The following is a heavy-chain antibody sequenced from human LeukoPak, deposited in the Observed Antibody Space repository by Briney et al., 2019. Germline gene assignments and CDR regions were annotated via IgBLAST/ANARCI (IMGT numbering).Heavy chain of an antibody. CDR2: INHSGST. V-gene: IGHV4-38-2*02. J-gene: IGHJ4*02. CDR3: AGGGADSGYDPLLDY. CDR1: GYSISSGYY. Sequence: SETLSLTCTVSGYSISSGYYWGWIRQPPGKGLEWIGSINHSGSTYYNPSLKSRVTISVDTSKNQFSLKLSSVTAADTAVYYCAGGGADSGYDPLLDYWGQGTLVTVSS. D-gene: IGHD5-12*01.